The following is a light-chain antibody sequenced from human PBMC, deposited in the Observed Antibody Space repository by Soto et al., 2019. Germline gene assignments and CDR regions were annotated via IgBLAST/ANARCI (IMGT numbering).Light chain of an antibody. CDR3: QQYNNWPWS. CDR1: QSFSSN. J-gene: IGKJ1*01. Sequence: EIVMTQSPATLSVSPGERATLSCRASQSFSSNLAWYQQKPGQAPRLLIYGASTRATGIPARFSGSGSGTEFTLTISSLQSEDFAVYYCQQYNNWPWSFGLGTKVEIK. V-gene: IGKV3-15*01. CDR2: GAS.